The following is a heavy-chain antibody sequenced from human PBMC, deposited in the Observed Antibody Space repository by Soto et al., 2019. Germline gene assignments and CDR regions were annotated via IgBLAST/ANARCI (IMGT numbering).Heavy chain of an antibody. CDR3: ARGYCSSTSCYEFDY. D-gene: IGHD2-2*01. J-gene: IGHJ4*02. CDR2: IYYSGNT. CDR1: SGSISSYY. V-gene: IGHV4-59*01. Sequence: SETLSLTCTVSSGSISSYYWNWIRQPPGKGLEWIGSIYYSGNTNYSPSLKSRVTISVDTSKKQISLKMTSVTAADTAMFYCARGYCSSTSCYEFDYWGQGTLVTVSS.